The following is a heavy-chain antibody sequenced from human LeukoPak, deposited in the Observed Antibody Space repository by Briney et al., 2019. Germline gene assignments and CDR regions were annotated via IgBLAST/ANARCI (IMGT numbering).Heavy chain of an antibody. CDR1: GYSISSVYY. J-gene: IGHJ1*01. V-gene: IGHV4-38-2*02. Sequence: SETLSLAWTVAGYSISSVYYGGGIRLPPGKGREGIGSIYESGSTYYNPSLKSRVTISVDRSKNQFSLTLSSVTAADTAVYYCARDMAGYCTNGVCYQEGYFQHWGQGTLVTVSS. CDR3: ARDMAGYCTNGVCYQEGYFQH. D-gene: IGHD2-8*01. CDR2: IYESGST.